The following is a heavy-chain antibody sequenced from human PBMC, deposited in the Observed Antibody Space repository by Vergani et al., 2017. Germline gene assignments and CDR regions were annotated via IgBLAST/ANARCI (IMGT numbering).Heavy chain of an antibody. CDR1: GFTFSNAW. J-gene: IGHJ4*02. D-gene: IGHD6-19*01. CDR2: IKSKTDGGTT. CDR3: TTEGVAGTPFDY. Sequence: EVQLVESGGGLVKPGGSLRLSCAASGFTFSNAWLSWVRQAPGKGLEWVGRIKSKTDGGTTDYAAPVKGKFTISRDDSKNTLYLQMNSLKTADTAVYYCTTEGVAGTPFDYWGQGTLVTVSS. V-gene: IGHV3-15*01.